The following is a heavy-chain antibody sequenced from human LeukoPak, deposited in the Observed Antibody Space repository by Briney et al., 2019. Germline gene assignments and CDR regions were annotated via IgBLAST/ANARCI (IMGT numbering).Heavy chain of an antibody. CDR1: GGSISSYF. V-gene: IGHV4-59*08. J-gene: IGHJ4*02. CDR2: IFDSGST. Sequence: PSETLSPTCTVSGGSISSYFWSWIRQPPGKGLEWIGYIFDSGSTNYNPSLKSRVTISVDTSKNQFSLKLSSVTAADTAVYYCARHSSGYSKFDYWGQGTLVTVSS. CDR3: ARHSSGYSKFDY. D-gene: IGHD5-18*01.